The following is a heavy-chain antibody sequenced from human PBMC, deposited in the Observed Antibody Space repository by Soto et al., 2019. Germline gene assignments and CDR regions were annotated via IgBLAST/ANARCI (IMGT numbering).Heavy chain of an antibody. CDR2: IIPIFGTA. V-gene: IGHV1-69*13. D-gene: IGHD3-3*01. CDR1: GGTFSSYA. J-gene: IGHJ4*02. CDR3: ASLAVQRYDFWSGYYSSYFDY. Sequence: SVKVSCKASGGTFSSYAISWVRQAPGQGLEWMGGIIPIFGTANYAQKFQGRVTITADESTSTAYMELSSLRSEDTAVYYCASLAVQRYDFWSGYYSSYFDYWGQGTLVTSPQ.